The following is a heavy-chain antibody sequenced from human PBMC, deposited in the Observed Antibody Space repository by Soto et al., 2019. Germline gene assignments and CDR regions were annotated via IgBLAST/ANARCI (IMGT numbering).Heavy chain of an antibody. CDR3: ARDMEELRFLEWLLSPDYYYGMDV. D-gene: IGHD3-3*01. Sequence: ASVKGYCKASGYTFTSYGISWVRQDTGQGLDWMGWISAYNGNTNYAQKLQGRVTMTTDTSTSTAYMELRSLRSDDTAVYYCARDMEELRFLEWLLSPDYYYGMDVWGQGTTVTVFS. V-gene: IGHV1-18*04. CDR2: ISAYNGNT. J-gene: IGHJ6*02. CDR1: GYTFTSYG.